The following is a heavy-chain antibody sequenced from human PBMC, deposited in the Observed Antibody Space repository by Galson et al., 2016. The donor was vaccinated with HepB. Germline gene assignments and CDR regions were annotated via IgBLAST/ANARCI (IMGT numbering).Heavy chain of an antibody. CDR3: ARDGGSGGFDY. Sequence: CAISGDSVSSTSTSWSWIRQSPSRGLEWLGRTYYRSKWRTEYALFVKSRITIDPDTSKNQFSLQVKSVTPEDTAVYYCARDGGSGGFDYWGQGTLVTFSS. V-gene: IGHV6-1*01. D-gene: IGHD3-10*01. J-gene: IGHJ4*02. CDR2: TYYRSKWRT. CDR1: GDSVSSTSTS.